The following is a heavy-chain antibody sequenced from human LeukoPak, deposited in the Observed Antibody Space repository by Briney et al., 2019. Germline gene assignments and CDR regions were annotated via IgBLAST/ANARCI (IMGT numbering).Heavy chain of an antibody. CDR1: GFTFSNNA. D-gene: IGHD6-19*01. CDR3: AKGIAVAGIGFWDY. J-gene: IGHJ4*02. V-gene: IGHV3-23*01. Sequence: PGGSLRLSCAASGFTFSNNAMSWVRQAPGKGLEWVSAISGSGGSTYYTDSVKGRFTISRDNSKNTLFLQMNSLRAEDTAVYYCAKGIAVAGIGFWDYWGQGTLVTVSS. CDR2: ISGSGGST.